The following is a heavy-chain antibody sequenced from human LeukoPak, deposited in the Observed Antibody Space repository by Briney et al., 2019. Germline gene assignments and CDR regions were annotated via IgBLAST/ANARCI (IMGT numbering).Heavy chain of an antibody. CDR2: ISYDGSNK. CDR3: AKDWRI. J-gene: IGHJ3*02. CDR1: GFTFSSYE. V-gene: IGHV3-30*18. Sequence: PGGSLRLSCAASGFTFSSYEMNWVRQAPGKGLEWVAVISYDGSNKYYADSVKGRFTISRDNSKNTLYLQMNSLRAEDTAVHYCAKDWRIWGQGTMVTVSS.